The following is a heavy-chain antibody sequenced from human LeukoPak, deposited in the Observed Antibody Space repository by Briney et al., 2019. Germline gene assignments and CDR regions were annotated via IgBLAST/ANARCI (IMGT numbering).Heavy chain of an antibody. CDR3: AKLGGDIVVVPAAIDYYYYYMDV. J-gene: IGHJ6*03. CDR2: ISGSGGST. CDR1: GFTFSSYG. Sequence: GGSLRLSCAASGFTFSSYGMSWVRQAPGKGLEWVSAISGSGGSTYYADSVKGRFTISRDNSKNTLYLQMNSLRSEDTAVYYCAKLGGDIVVVPAAIDYYYYYMDVWGKGTTVTISS. D-gene: IGHD2-2*01. V-gene: IGHV3-23*01.